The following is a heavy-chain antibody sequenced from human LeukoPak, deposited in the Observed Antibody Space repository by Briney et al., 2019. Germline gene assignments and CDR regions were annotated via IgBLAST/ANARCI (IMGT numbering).Heavy chain of an antibody. D-gene: IGHD3-9*01. J-gene: IGHJ4*02. CDR1: GFSFSSYA. V-gene: IGHV3-23*01. Sequence: GGSLRLSCAASGFSFSSYAMSWVRQAPGEGLEWVSAVSGSGDSTYYADSVKGRFTISRDNSKNTLYLQMNSLRAEDTAVYYCAKDILTGYYTAFDYWGQGTLVTVSS. CDR2: VSGSGDST. CDR3: AKDILTGYYTAFDY.